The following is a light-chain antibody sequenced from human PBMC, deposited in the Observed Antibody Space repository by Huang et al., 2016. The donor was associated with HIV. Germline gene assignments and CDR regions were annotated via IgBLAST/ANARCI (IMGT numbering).Light chain of an antibody. V-gene: IGKV1-39*01. J-gene: IGKJ2*01. Sequence: DIQITQSPSSLSASVGDTVIITCRASQNIKRYLNWYQQEPGKAPKFLISAASNLQSGVPSTFSGSGSGTDFTLTIHSQQPEDSATYYCQQSARTPRTFGQGTKLEI. CDR2: AAS. CDR1: QNIKRY. CDR3: QQSARTPRT.